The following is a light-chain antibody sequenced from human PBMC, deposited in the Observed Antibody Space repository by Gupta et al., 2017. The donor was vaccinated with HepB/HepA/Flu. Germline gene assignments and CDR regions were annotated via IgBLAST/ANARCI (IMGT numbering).Light chain of an antibody. J-gene: IGKJ3*01. V-gene: IGKV4-1*01. CDR1: QSVLYSSNNKNY. Sequence: DIVMTQSPDSLAVSLGERATINCKPSQSVLYSSNNKNYLAWYQQKSGQPPKLLIYWASTRESGVPDRFSGSGSGTDFTLTISSLQAEDVAVYYCQQYYTTPRTFGPGTKVDIK. CDR2: WAS. CDR3: QQYYTTPRT.